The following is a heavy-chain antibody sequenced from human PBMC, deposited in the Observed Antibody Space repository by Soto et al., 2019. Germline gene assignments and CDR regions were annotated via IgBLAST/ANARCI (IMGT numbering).Heavy chain of an antibody. Sequence: SETLSLTCAVSGGSISSSNWWSWVRQPPGKGLEWIGEIYHSGSTNYNPSLKSRVTISVDKSKNQFSLKLSSVTAADTAVYYCARAGDFYDCSGYDNGYFDYWGRGTLVTVSS. D-gene: IGHD3-22*01. J-gene: IGHJ4*02. CDR3: ARAGDFYDCSGYDNGYFDY. CDR1: GGSISSSNW. CDR2: IYHSGST. V-gene: IGHV4-4*02.